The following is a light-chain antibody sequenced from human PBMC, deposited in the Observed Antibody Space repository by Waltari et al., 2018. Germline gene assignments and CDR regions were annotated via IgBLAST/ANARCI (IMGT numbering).Light chain of an antibody. CDR3: EQRSKEPLS. J-gene: IGKJ4*01. CDR2: DAS. V-gene: IGKV3-11*01. CDR1: QSVTNY. Sequence: SCRVRQSVTNYLAWYQLKPGRASRLLIYDASDRATGMPARFSGSGSGTDCTLTISNQEPEDSAVYDGEQRSKEPLSVGGGAKVEIK.